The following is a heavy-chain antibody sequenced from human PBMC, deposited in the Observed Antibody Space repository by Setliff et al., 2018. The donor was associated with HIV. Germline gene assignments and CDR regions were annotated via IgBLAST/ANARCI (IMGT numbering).Heavy chain of an antibody. CDR2: INSDKGNT. CDR3: ATAPTMKVVYSGF. J-gene: IGHJ4*02. CDR1: GYTFINYA. V-gene: IGHV1-3*01. D-gene: IGHD3-22*01. Sequence: ASVKVSCKASGYTFINYAIHWVRQAPGHRLEWMGWINSDKGNTKYSQKFQGRITITRDTSASTAYIEVSSLKSEDTAVYHCATAPTMKVVYSGFWGQGTLVTVSS.